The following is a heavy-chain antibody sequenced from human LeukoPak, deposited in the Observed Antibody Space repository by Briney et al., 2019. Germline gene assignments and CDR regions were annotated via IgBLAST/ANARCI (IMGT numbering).Heavy chain of an antibody. J-gene: IGHJ6*02. Sequence: PGESLKSSCKGSGYSFTSYWIGWVRQMPGKGLEWMGIIYPGDSDTRYSPSFQGQVTISADKSISTAYLQWSSLKASDTAMYYCARHADYYDSSGYYYPISYYYYGMDVWGQGTTVTVSS. V-gene: IGHV5-51*01. CDR2: IYPGDSDT. D-gene: IGHD3-22*01. CDR1: GYSFTSYW. CDR3: ARHADYYDSSGYYYPISYYYYGMDV.